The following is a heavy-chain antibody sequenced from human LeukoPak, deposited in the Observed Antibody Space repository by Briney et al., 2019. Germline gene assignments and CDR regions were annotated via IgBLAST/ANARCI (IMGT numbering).Heavy chain of an antibody. CDR1: GGSFSGYY. CDR3: ARYYYDAFDI. D-gene: IGHD3-10*01. V-gene: IGHV4-59*10. Sequence: PSETLSLTRAVYGGSFSGYYWSWIRQPAGRGLEWIGHIHTSGTMNYNASLKSRVRISVETSKNQFSLRLSSVTAADTAVYYCARYYYDAFDIWGQGTMVTVSS. CDR2: IHTSGTM. J-gene: IGHJ3*02.